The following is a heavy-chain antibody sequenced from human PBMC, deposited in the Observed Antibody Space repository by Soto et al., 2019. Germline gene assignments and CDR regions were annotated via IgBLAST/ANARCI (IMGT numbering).Heavy chain of an antibody. J-gene: IGHJ6*02. CDR3: ARGVGTMVRGVIITRRMDYYYGMDV. CDR1: GFTFSRYS. V-gene: IGHV3-48*02. D-gene: IGHD3-10*01. Sequence: GGTLRLSCAASGFTFSRYSMNWFRQAPWKWLEWVSYISSSSSTIYYADSVKGRFTIFRDNAKNSLYLQMNSLRDEDTAVYYCARGVGTMVRGVIITRRMDYYYGMDVWGQGTTVTVS. CDR2: ISSSSSTI.